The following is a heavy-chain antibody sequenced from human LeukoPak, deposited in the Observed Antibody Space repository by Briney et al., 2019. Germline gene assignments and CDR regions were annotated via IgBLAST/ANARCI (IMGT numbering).Heavy chain of an antibody. CDR1: GFTFSSCG. D-gene: IGHD2-15*01. CDR2: IWYDGSNK. CDR3: AREGLYCSGGSCHDAFDI. V-gene: IGHV3-33*08. J-gene: IGHJ3*02. Sequence: GGSLRLSCAASGFTFSSCGMHWVRQAPGKGLEWVAVIWYDGSNKYYADSVKGRFTISRDNSKNTLYLQMNSLRAEDTAVYYCAREGLYCSGGSCHDAFDIWGQGTMVTVSS.